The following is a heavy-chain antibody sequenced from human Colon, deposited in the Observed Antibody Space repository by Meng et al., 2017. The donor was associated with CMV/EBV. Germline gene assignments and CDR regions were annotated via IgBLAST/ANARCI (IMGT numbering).Heavy chain of an antibody. CDR1: KFAFPKYA. J-gene: IGHJ4*02. CDR3: ARDATARYYFDY. Sequence: GESLKISCAASKFAFPKYAMTWVRQAPGKGLEWVSTASTGGSTYYADSVKGRFTISRDNSENTLYLQMSSLRAEDTAVYYCARDATARYYFDYWGQGALVTVSS. V-gene: IGHV3-23*01. CDR2: ASTGGST.